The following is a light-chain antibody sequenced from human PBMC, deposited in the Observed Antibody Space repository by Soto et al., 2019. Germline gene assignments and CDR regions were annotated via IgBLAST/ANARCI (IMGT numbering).Light chain of an antibody. Sequence: QSALTQPASVSGSPGQSIAISCTGTSSDVGGYDYVSWYQQLPGKAPKLMIYDVSNRPSGVSSRFSGSKSGNTASLTISGLQAEDEADYYCNSYTSSSTYVFGTGTKLTVL. CDR3: NSYTSSSTYV. CDR1: SSDVGGYDY. V-gene: IGLV2-14*01. CDR2: DVS. J-gene: IGLJ1*01.